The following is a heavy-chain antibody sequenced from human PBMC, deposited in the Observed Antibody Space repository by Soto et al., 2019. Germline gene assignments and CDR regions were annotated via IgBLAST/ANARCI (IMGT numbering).Heavy chain of an antibody. J-gene: IGHJ4*02. Sequence: EVQLVESGGGLVKPGGSLRLSCAASGFTFSSYSMNWVRQAPGKGLEWVSSISSSSSYIYYADSVKGRFTISRDNAKNSLYLQMNSLRAEDTAVYYCASASRVVAATAPDSPYWGQGTLVTVSS. CDR3: ASASRVVAATAPDSPY. CDR2: ISSSSSYI. D-gene: IGHD2-15*01. CDR1: GFTFSSYS. V-gene: IGHV3-21*01.